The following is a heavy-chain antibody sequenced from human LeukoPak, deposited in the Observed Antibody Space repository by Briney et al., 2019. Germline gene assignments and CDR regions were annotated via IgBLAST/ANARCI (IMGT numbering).Heavy chain of an antibody. V-gene: IGHV1-46*01. Sequence: ASVKVSFKASGYTFTTYYMHWVRQAPEQGLEWMGIINPSGGSTSYAQKFPGRVTMTRDTSTSTVYMELSSLRSEDTAVYYCAREYSSSWPGYYYGMDVWGQGTTVTVSS. CDR1: GYTFTTYY. J-gene: IGHJ6*02. CDR3: AREYSSSWPGYYYGMDV. D-gene: IGHD6-13*01. CDR2: INPSGGST.